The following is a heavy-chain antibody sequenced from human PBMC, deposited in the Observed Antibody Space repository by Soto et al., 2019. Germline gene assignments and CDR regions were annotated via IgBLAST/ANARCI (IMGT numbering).Heavy chain of an antibody. CDR2: IYYSGST. V-gene: IGHV4-39*01. CDR1: GGSISSSSYY. J-gene: IGHJ4*02. Sequence: QLQLQESGPGLVKPSETLSLTCTVSGGSISSSSYYWGWIRQPPGKGLEWIGSIYYSGSTYYNPSLKSRVTISVDTSKNQFSLKLSSVTAADTAVYYCARHRGRAHSPYYFDYWGQGTLVTVSS. CDR3: ARHRGRAHSPYYFDY. D-gene: IGHD3-16*01.